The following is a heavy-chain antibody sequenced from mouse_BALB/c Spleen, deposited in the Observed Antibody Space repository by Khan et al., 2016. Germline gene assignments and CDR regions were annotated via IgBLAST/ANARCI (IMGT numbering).Heavy chain of an antibody. Sequence: EVELVESGGGLVQPGGSLKLSCAASGFTFSTYGMSWVRQTPDKRLELVATINSNGGSTYYPDSVKGRFTISRDNAKNNLYRQMRRLKSEDTTKYYGARENDRYYFDYWGQGTTLTVSS. CDR1: GFTFSTYG. CDR3: ARENDRYYFDY. V-gene: IGHV5-6-3*01. J-gene: IGHJ2*01. D-gene: IGHD2-14*01. CDR2: INSNGGST.